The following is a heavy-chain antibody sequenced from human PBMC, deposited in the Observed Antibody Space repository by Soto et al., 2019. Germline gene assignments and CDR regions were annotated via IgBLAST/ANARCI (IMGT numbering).Heavy chain of an antibody. J-gene: IGHJ3*02. V-gene: IGHV4-39*01. CDR3: ARHRTATMIPDDAFDI. CDR1: GGSISSSSYY. Sequence: QLQLQESGPGLVKPSETLSLTCTVSGGSISSSSYYWGWIRKPPGKGLEGMGSFDYSGSTYSNPSLKSRVTISVDTSKNQFSLKLSSVTAADTAVYYCARHRTATMIPDDAFDIWGQGTMVTVSS. D-gene: IGHD6-25*01. CDR2: FDYSGST.